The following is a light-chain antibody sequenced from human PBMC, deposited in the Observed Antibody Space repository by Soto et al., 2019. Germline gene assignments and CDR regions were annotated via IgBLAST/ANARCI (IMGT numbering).Light chain of an antibody. J-gene: IGKJ5*01. CDR1: QSVSSS. Sequence: EIVLTQSPATLSLSPGERATLSCRASQSVSSSLAWYQQKPGQAPRLPISDTSNRATGIPARFSGSGSGTDFTLTISSLEPEDFAVYYCQQRSNWRITFGQGTRLENK. CDR3: QQRSNWRIT. CDR2: DTS. V-gene: IGKV3-11*01.